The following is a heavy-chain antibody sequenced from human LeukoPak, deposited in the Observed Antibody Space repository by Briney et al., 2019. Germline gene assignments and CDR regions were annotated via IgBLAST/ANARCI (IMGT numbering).Heavy chain of an antibody. CDR1: GFTFSTYW. V-gene: IGHV3-74*01. Sequence: GGSLRLSCAASGFTFSTYWMHWVRQAPGRWRVWVSRINSDGTTTTYADSVKGRFTISRDNAKDTVYLQMNSLRAEDTAVYYCARVSIGWYSFDYWGQGTLVTVSS. CDR3: ARVSIGWYSFDY. D-gene: IGHD6-19*01. CDR2: INSDGTTT. J-gene: IGHJ4*02.